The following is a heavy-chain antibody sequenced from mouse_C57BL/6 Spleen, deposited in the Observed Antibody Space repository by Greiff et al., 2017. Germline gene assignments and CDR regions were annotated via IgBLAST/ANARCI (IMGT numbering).Heavy chain of an antibody. D-gene: IGHD2-3*01. CDR3: ATLYDGYSFFAY. CDR1: GYTFTSYW. Sequence: QVQLQQPGAELVMPGASVKLSCKASGYTFTSYWMHWVKQRPGQGLEWIGEIDPSDSYTNYNQKFKGKSTLTVDKSSSTAYMQLSSLTSEDSAVYYCATLYDGYSFFAYWGQGTLVTVSA. J-gene: IGHJ3*01. V-gene: IGHV1-69*01. CDR2: IDPSDSYT.